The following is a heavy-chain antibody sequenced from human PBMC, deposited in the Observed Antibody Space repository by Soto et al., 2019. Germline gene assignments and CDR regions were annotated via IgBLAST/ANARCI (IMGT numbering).Heavy chain of an antibody. Sequence: GGSLRLSCAASGFTFSSYSMNWVRQAPGKGLEWVSSISSSSSYIYYADSVKGRFTISRDNAKNSLYLQMNSLRAEDTAVYYCARASNYDIYDYYYGMDVWGQGTTVTVSS. CDR1: GFTFSSYS. D-gene: IGHD4-4*01. J-gene: IGHJ6*02. V-gene: IGHV3-21*01. CDR2: ISSSSSYI. CDR3: ARASNYDIYDYYYGMDV.